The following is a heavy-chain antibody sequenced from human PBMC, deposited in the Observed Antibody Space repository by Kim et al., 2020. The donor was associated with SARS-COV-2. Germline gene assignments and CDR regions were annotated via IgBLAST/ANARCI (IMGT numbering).Heavy chain of an antibody. J-gene: IGHJ4*01. V-gene: IGHV3-23*01. CDR2: LSDGGAAT. CDR3: AKGLGAAIPSTRYFDY. Sequence: GGSLRLSCAASGFTFTNYAMSWVRQAPGRGLEWVSTLSDGGAATYYADSVKGRFTISRDNSKNILYLQMNSLRADDTAVYYCAKGLGAAIPSTRYFDYWG. CDR1: GFTFTNYA. D-gene: IGHD2-2*01.